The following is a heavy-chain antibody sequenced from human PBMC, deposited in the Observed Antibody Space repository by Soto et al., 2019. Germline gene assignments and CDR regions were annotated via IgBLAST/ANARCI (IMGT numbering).Heavy chain of an antibody. CDR3: AREPDMSVAGTDAFDI. CDR2: INPNSGGT. V-gene: IGHV1-2*04. D-gene: IGHD6-19*01. J-gene: IGHJ3*02. CDR1: GYTFTGYY. Sequence: ASVKVSCKASGYTFTGYYMHWVRQAPGQGLEWMGWINPNSGGTNYAQKFQGWVTMTRDTSISTAYMELSRLRSDDTAVHYCAREPDMSVAGTDAFDIWGQGTMVTVSS.